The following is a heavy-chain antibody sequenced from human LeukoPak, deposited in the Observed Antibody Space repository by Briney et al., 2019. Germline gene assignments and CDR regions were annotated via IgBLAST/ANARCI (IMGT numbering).Heavy chain of an antibody. Sequence: GGSLRLSCAASGLTFSNYWMHWVRQAPGKGLVWVSGINTDGKTTVYADSVKGRFTISRDNARNTLCLQMNGPRIEDTAVYYCVVDFQDNNPWGQGTLVTVSS. D-gene: IGHD1-26*01. CDR1: GLTFSNYW. V-gene: IGHV3-74*01. CDR2: INTDGKTT. J-gene: IGHJ5*02. CDR3: VVDFQDNNP.